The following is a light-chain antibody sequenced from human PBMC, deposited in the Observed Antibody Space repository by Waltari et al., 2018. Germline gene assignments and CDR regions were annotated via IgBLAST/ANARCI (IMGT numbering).Light chain of an antibody. CDR3: QQYTNWPLT. CDR2: GAS. V-gene: IGKV3-15*01. CDR1: ESVSSN. J-gene: IGKJ4*01. Sequence: EIVMTQSPATLSVSPGERATPSCRASESVSSNLGWYQQKPGQAPRLLMYGASTRATGIPARFSGSGSGTEFTLTISSLQSEDFAVYYCQQYTNWPLTFGGGTKVEIK.